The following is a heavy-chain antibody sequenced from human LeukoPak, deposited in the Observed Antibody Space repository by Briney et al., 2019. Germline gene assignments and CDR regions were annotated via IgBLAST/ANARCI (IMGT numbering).Heavy chain of an antibody. CDR1: GFTFSSYA. CDR2: ISGSGGST. D-gene: IGHD6-13*01. CDR3: ANLPLRYSSSWYPFDY. Sequence: GGSLRLSCAASGFTFSSYAMSWVRQAPGKGLEWVSAISGSGGSTYYADSVKGRFTISRDNSKNTLYLQMNSLRAEDTAVYYRANLPLRYSSSWYPFDYWGQGTLVTVSS. J-gene: IGHJ4*02. V-gene: IGHV3-23*01.